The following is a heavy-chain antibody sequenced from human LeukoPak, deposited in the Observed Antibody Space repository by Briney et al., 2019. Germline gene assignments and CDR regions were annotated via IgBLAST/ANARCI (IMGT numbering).Heavy chain of an antibody. V-gene: IGHV1-46*01. CDR1: GYTFTSYY. J-gene: IGHJ4*02. Sequence: ASVKVSCKASGYTFTSYYMHWVRQAPGQGLEWMGIINPSGGSTSYAQKFQGRVTMTRDTSTSTVYMELSSLKSEDTAVYYCARAFPRYYYDSSGYYPFDYWGQGTLVTVSS. D-gene: IGHD3-22*01. CDR3: ARAFPRYYYDSSGYYPFDY. CDR2: INPSGGST.